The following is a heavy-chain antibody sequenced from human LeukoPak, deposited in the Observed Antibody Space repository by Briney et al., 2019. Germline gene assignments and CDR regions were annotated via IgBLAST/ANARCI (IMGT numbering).Heavy chain of an antibody. Sequence: GGSLRLSCAASGFTFSSYWIHWVRQAPGKGLVWVLRINTDGGFTDYADSVKGRFTVSRDNAKNTVYLQMNSLGDEDTAVYYCTRGIAEAFDPWGPGTLVTVSS. CDR2: INTDGGFT. CDR1: GFTFSSYW. J-gene: IGHJ5*02. V-gene: IGHV3-74*01. D-gene: IGHD6-13*01. CDR3: TRGIAEAFDP.